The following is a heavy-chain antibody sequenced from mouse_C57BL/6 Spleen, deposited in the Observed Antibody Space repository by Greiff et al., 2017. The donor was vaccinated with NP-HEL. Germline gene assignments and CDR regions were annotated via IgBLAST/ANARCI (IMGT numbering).Heavy chain of an antibody. CDR2: IYPRSGNT. CDR3: GRYGNSYAMDY. V-gene: IGHV1-81*01. D-gene: IGHD2-1*01. CDR1: GYTFTSYG. J-gene: IGHJ4*01. Sequence: VKLMESGAELARPGASVKLSCKASGYTFTSYGISWVKQRTGQGLEWIGEIYPRSGNTYYNEKFKGKATLTADKSSSTAYMELRSLTSEDSAVYFCGRYGNSYAMDYWGQGTSVTVSS.